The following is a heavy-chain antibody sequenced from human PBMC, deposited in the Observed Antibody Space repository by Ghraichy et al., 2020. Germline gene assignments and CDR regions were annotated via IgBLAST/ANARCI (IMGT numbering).Heavy chain of an antibody. CDR3: TREGIVGATSYFDY. CDR2: IRSKAYGGTT. V-gene: IGHV3-49*03. D-gene: IGHD1-26*01. CDR1: GFTFGDYA. J-gene: IGHJ4*02. Sequence: GGSLRLSCTASGFTFGDYAMSWFRQAPGKGLEWVGFIRSKAYGGTTEYAASVKGRFTISRDDSKSIAYLQMNSLKTEDTAVYYCTREGIVGATSYFDYWGQGTLVTVSS.